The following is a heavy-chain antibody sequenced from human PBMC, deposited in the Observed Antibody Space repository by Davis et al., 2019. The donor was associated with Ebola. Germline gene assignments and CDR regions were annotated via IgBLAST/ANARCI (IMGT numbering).Heavy chain of an antibody. CDR3: ARWGMATIFNDY. J-gene: IGHJ4*02. CDR1: GYTFTSYG. CDR2: ISAYNGNT. Sequence: ASVKVSCKASGYTFTSYGISWVRQAPGQGLEWMGWISAYNGNTNYAKKLQGRVTMTTDTSTSTAYMELRNLRSDDTAVYYCARWGMATIFNDYWGQGTLVTVSS. V-gene: IGHV1-18*01. D-gene: IGHD5-24*01.